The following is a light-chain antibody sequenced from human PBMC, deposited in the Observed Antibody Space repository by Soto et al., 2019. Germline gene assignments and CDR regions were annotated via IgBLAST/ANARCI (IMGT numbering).Light chain of an antibody. CDR2: TLS. CDR1: QSLLDSDDGNTY. J-gene: IGKJ4*01. CDR3: MQRLQFPSLT. V-gene: IGKV2-40*01. Sequence: DIVLTQTPLSLAVTPGEPASISCRSSQSLLDSDDGNTYLDWYLQKPGQSPQLLIYTLSYRASAVPDRISGCGSGTHFTQEISLVDADDVGVYYCMQRLQFPSLTSGGGTRVETK.